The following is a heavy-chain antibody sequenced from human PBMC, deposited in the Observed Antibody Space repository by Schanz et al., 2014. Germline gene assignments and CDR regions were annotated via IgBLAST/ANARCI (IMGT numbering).Heavy chain of an antibody. CDR2: IWYDGNNK. CDR3: AKDMHKDYGGKPQAFDI. CDR1: GFTFRFSG. D-gene: IGHD4-17*01. Sequence: QVQLVESGGVVVQPGGSLRLSCAASGFTFRFSGMQWVRQAPGKGLEWVAVIWYDGNNKFYADSVKGRFIISRDNSKNTLDLQMNSLRDEDTALYYCAKDMHKDYGGKPQAFDIWGQGTMVTVSS. J-gene: IGHJ3*02. V-gene: IGHV3-33*06.